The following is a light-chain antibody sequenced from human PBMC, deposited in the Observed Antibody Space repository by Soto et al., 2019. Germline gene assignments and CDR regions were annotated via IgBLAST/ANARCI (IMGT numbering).Light chain of an antibody. CDR3: QQRKTLRALS. V-gene: IGKV3-11*01. CDR1: ESVKTF. J-gene: IGKJ4*01. Sequence: IVLTQSPATLSLSPGERVTLSCRASESVKTFLAWYQQKPGQAPRLLIYDASNRATGIPARFSGGGSGTDATLTISSLEPDDPAVYYYQQRKTLRALSFGGGTEVEI. CDR2: DAS.